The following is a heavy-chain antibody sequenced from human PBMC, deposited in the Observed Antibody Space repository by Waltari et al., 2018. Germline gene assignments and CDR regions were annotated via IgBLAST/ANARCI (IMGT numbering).Heavy chain of an antibody. CDR2: IYSGGST. CDR3: ARGATDRRITIFGVVPGGFDY. J-gene: IGHJ4*02. D-gene: IGHD3-3*01. CDR1: GFTVRSNY. Sequence: EVQLVESGGGLIQPGGSLRLSCAASGFTVRSNYMSWVRHAPGTGLEWVSVIYSGGSTYYADSVKGRFTISRDNSKNTLYLQMNSLRAEDTAVYYCARGATDRRITIFGVVPGGFDYWGQGTLVTVSS. V-gene: IGHV3-53*01.